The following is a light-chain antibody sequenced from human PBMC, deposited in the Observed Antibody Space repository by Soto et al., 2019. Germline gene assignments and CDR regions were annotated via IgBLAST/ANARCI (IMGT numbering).Light chain of an antibody. J-gene: IGKJ4*01. CDR3: QHYRTS. CDR1: QSVSSSY. CDR2: GAS. V-gene: IGKV3-20*01. Sequence: EIVLTQSPGTLSLSPGERATLSCRASQSVSSSYLAWYQQKPGQAPRQLIYGASSRATGIPDRFSGSGSGTDIIRSITRLEPEDFAVYYCQHYRTSFGGGTRVEIK.